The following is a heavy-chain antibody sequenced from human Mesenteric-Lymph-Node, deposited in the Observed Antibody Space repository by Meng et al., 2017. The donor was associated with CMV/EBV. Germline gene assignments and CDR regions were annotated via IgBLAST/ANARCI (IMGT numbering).Heavy chain of an antibody. CDR1: GDTLSDYS. D-gene: IGHD3-9*01. CDR3: AAQRGHDILTGYFAT. CDR2: IMPFFGTS. J-gene: IGHJ5*02. V-gene: IGHV1-69*01. Sequence: SGDTLSDYSFTWVRQAPGQGLDWMGGIMPFFGTSNYAERFQGRVTITADESTGTVYMQLRDVRFDDTAVYYCAAQRGHDILTGYFATWGQGSLVTVSS.